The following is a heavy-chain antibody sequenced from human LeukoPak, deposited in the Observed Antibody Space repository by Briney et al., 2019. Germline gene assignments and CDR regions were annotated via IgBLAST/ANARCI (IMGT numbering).Heavy chain of an antibody. CDR1: GFTFTSSA. V-gene: IGHV1-58*01. CDR2: IVVGSGNT. Sequence: GASVKVSFKASGFTFTSSAVQWVRQARGQRLEWIGWIVVGSGNTNYAQKFQERVTITRDMSTSTAYMEPSSLRSEDTAVYYCAALPSDSSGYYYFDYWGQGTLVTVSS. CDR3: AALPSDSSGYYYFDY. J-gene: IGHJ4*02. D-gene: IGHD3-22*01.